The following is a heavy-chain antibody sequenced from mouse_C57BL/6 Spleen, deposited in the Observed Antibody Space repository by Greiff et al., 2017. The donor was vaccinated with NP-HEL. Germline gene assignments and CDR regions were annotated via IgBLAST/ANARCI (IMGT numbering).Heavy chain of an antibody. Sequence: DVMLVESGGGLVKPGGSLKLSCAASGFTFSSYAMSWVATISDGGSYTYYPDNVKGRFTISRDNAKNNLYLQMSHLKSEDTAMYYCARGGYYGSSLAYWGQGTLVTVSA. CDR2: ISDGGSYT. CDR3: ARGGYYGSSLAY. CDR1: GFTFSSYA. D-gene: IGHD1-1*01. J-gene: IGHJ3*01. V-gene: IGHV5-4*03.